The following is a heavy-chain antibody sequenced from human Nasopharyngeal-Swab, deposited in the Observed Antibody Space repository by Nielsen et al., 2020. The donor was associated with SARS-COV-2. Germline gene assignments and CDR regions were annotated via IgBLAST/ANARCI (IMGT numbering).Heavy chain of an antibody. CDR2: IYYSGST. V-gene: IGHV4-39*07. J-gene: IGHJ4*02. Sequence: SATLSLTCTVSGGSISSSSYYWGWIRQPPGRGLEWIGSIYYSGSTYYTPSLKSQHTISVDTSKNQFSLKLSPVTAADRAVYYCARRGGGYFDWYGLDYWGQGTLVTVSS. CDR1: GGSISSSSYY. CDR3: ARRGGGYFDWYGLDY. D-gene: IGHD3-9*01.